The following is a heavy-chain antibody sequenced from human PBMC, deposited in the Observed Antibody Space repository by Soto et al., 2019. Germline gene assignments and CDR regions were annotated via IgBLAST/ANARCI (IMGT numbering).Heavy chain of an antibody. CDR3: ARAVQAAQGWFDS. D-gene: IGHD2-2*01. CDR2: IWFDGSKE. CDR1: GFTFCSYG. V-gene: IGHV3-33*01. J-gene: IGHJ5*01. Sequence: QVELVESGVGVVQPGGSLRLACAASGFTFCSYGMHWVRQAPGKGLEWVAVIWFDGSKEFYAASVVGRFTISRDNSENKVYLEMNSQIDVDTAVYYCARAVQAAQGWFDSWGQGTLVTVSS.